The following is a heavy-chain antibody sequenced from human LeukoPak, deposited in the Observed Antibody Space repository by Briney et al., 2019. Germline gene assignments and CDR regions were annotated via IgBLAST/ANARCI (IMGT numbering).Heavy chain of an antibody. Sequence: GGSLRLSCAASGFTFSSYWMSWVRQAPGKGLEWVANIKQDGSEKYYVDSVKGRFTISRDNAKNSLYLQMNSLRAEDTAVYYCARVGAAAGTYYYYGMDVWGQGTTVTVSS. CDR1: GFTFSSYW. CDR3: ARVGAAAGTYYYYGMDV. J-gene: IGHJ6*02. D-gene: IGHD6-13*01. CDR2: IKQDGSEK. V-gene: IGHV3-7*01.